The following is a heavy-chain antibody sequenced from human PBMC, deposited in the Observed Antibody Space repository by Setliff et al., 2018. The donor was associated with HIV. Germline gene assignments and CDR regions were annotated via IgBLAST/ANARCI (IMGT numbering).Heavy chain of an antibody. Sequence: SVKVSCKASGGTFSSYAVSYLRQAPGQGLEWMGGIVPIFGTANYAQKLQGRVTITADESTSTAYMELKSLRSEDTAVYYCAEGGLGGGDYYFDFWGQGTLVTVSS. CDR1: GGTFSSYA. J-gene: IGHJ4*02. D-gene: IGHD2-21*02. V-gene: IGHV1-69*13. CDR2: IVPIFGTA. CDR3: AEGGLGGGDYYFDF.